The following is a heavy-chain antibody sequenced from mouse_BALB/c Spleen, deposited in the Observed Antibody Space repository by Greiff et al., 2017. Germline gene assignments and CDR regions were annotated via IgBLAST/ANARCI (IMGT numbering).Heavy chain of an antibody. Sequence: QVHVKQSGAELARPGASVKLSCKASGYTFTSYWMQWVKQRPGQGLEWIGAIYPGDGDTRYTQKFKGKATLTADKSSSTAYMQLSSLASEDFAVYYCASSYGYDYYAMDYWGQGTSVTVSS. J-gene: IGHJ4*01. V-gene: IGHV1-87*01. CDR3: ASSYGYDYYAMDY. CDR1: GYTFTSYW. CDR2: IYPGDGDT. D-gene: IGHD2-14*01.